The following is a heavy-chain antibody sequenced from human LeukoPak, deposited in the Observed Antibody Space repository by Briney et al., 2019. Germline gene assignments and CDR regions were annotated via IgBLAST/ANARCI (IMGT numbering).Heavy chain of an antibody. CDR3: AKDIRSRSGYLIVY. V-gene: IGHV3-30*18. D-gene: IGHD3-3*01. CDR2: ISYDGSNK. Sequence: GGSLRLSCAASGFTFSSYGMHWVRQAPGKGLEWVAVISYDGSNKYYADSVKGRFTISRDNSKNTLYLQMNSLRAEDTAVYYCAKDIRSRSGYLIVYWGQGTLVTVSS. J-gene: IGHJ4*02. CDR1: GFTFSSYG.